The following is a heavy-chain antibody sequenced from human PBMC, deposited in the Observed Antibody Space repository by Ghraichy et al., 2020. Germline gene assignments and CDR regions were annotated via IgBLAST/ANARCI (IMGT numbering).Heavy chain of an antibody. D-gene: IGHD3-16*01. V-gene: IGHV4-39*01. CDR1: GGSISSSSYY. CDR2: IYYSGST. Sequence: SQTRSLTCTVSGGSISSSSYYCGWIRQPPGKGLEWIGSIYYSGSTYYNPSLNSRVTISVDTSKNQFSLKLSSVTAADTAVYYCARHVRGNYGPIDYWGQGTLVTVSS. J-gene: IGHJ4*02. CDR3: ARHVRGNYGPIDY.